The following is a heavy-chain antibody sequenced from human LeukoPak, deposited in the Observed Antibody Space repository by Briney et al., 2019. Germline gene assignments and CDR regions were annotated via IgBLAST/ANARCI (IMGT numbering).Heavy chain of an antibody. Sequence: GGSLRLSCAASGFSFKDYNIHWVRQAPGKGLEWVAVITYDGSNKYYTDSVKGRFTISRDNSKSTLYLQMNSLRAEDTAVYYCARFLYEYVWGSYPPSIDYWGQGSLVTVSS. J-gene: IGHJ4*02. CDR1: GFSFKDYN. CDR2: ITYDGSNK. D-gene: IGHD3-16*02. CDR3: ARFLYEYVWGSYPPSIDY. V-gene: IGHV3-30*03.